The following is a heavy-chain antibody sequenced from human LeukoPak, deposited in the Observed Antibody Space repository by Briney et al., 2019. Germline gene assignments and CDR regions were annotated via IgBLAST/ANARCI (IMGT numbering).Heavy chain of an antibody. D-gene: IGHD3-22*01. CDR1: GGSISSSGFY. J-gene: IGHJ4*02. V-gene: IGHV4-39*01. CDR2: IYYSGST. CDR3: VRKGDSSGYPTR. Sequence: SETLSLTCTVSGGSISSSGFYWGWIRQPPGKGLEWIGNIYYSGSTYYNPSLKSRVTISVDTSKNQFSLKLTSVTAADTAVYYCVRKGDSSGYPTRWGQGTLVTVSS.